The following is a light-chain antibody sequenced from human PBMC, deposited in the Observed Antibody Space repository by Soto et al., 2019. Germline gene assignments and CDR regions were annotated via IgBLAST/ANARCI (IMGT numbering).Light chain of an antibody. V-gene: IGKV3-15*01. CDR2: AAS. CDR1: QSVTHS. Sequence: EMVLTQSLATLSLSPGERATLSCRASQSVTHSLAWYQQKPGQAPRLLIFAASTRATGIPARFSGSGSGTDFTLTISSLQPEDFATYYCLQDYDYPRTFGQGTKVDIK. CDR3: LQDYDYPRT. J-gene: IGKJ1*01.